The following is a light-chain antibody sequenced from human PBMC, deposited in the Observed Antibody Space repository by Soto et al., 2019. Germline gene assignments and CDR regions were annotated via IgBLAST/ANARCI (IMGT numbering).Light chain of an antibody. CDR2: AAS. CDR1: QSVRSNF. CDR3: QQYGSAPFT. J-gene: IGKJ4*01. Sequence: EIVLTQSPGTLSLSPGERATLSCRASQSVRSNFLAWYQQKPGQAPRLLIYAASIRAAGIPDRFSGSGSGTDFTLTISRLEPEDFAVYYCQQYGSAPFTFGGGTKVDIK. V-gene: IGKV3-20*01.